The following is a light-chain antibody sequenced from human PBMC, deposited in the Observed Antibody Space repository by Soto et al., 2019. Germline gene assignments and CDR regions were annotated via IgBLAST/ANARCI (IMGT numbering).Light chain of an antibody. Sequence: QSVLTQPASVSGSPRQSITISCTGASSDVGGYTYVSWYQQHPGKAPKLIIYEVNNRPSGVSHRFSGSKSGNTASLTISGLQAEDEADYYCSSHTSSSTLYVFGTGTKVTVL. CDR2: EVN. J-gene: IGLJ1*01. V-gene: IGLV2-14*01. CDR1: SSDVGGYTY. CDR3: SSHTSSSTLYV.